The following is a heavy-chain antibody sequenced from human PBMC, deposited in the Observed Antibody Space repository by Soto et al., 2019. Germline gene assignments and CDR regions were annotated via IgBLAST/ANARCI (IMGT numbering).Heavy chain of an antibody. D-gene: IGHD3-3*01. J-gene: IGHJ6*02. CDR3: ARGASVRFLEWLSPYYYGMDV. CDR1: GFTFSSYG. V-gene: IGHV3-33*01. CDR2: IWYDGSNK. Sequence: GGSLRLSCAASGFTFSSYGMHWVRQAPGKGLEWVAVIWYDGSNKYYADSVKGRFTISRDNSKNXXXXXXNSLRAEDTAVYYCARGASVRFLEWLSPYYYGMDVWGQGTTVTVSS.